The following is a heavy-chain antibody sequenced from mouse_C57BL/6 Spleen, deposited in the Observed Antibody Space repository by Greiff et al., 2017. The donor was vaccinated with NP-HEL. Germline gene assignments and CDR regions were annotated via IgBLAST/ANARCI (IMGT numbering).Heavy chain of an antibody. CDR1: GYSITSGYY. Sequence: EVKLEESGPGLVKPSQSLSLTCSVTGYSITSGYYWNWIRQFPGNKLEWMGYISYDGSNNYNPSLKNRISITRDTSKNQFFLKLNSVTTEDTATYYCAREAEGAYWGQGTLVTVSA. V-gene: IGHV3-6*01. CDR2: ISYDGSN. J-gene: IGHJ3*01. CDR3: AREAEGAY.